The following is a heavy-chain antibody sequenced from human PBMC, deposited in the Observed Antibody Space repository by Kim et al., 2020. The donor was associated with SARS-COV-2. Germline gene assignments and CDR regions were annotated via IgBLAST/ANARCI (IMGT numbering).Heavy chain of an antibody. CDR2: IGGSGGTT. D-gene: IGHD3-16*01. Sequence: GGSLRLSCAASGFTFSTYSMSWVRQAPGKGLEWVSGIGGSGGTTYYADSVKGRFTISRDNSKNMLYLQMNSLRAEDTAVYYCAKYSRSSFGGDVWGQGTTVTVSS. J-gene: IGHJ6*02. CDR1: GFTFSTYS. CDR3: AKYSRSSFGGDV. V-gene: IGHV3-23*01.